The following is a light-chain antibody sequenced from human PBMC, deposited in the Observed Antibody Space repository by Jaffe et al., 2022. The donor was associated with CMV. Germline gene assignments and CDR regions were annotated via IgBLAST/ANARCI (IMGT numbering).Light chain of an antibody. CDR1: QTISIW. Sequence: DIQMTQSPSTLSASVGDRVTITCRASQTISIWLAWYQQMPGTSPKLLIYRASNLQTGVPSRFSASGSGTEFTLTISSLQPDDSATYYCQQYDTYPYTFGQGTKLEIK. CDR2: RAS. J-gene: IGKJ2*01. V-gene: IGKV1-5*03. CDR3: QQYDTYPYT.